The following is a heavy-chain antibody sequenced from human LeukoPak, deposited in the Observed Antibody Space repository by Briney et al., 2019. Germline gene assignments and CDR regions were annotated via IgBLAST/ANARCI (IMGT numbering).Heavy chain of an antibody. J-gene: IGHJ3*02. CDR3: ARGPPPSLLGLDI. CDR1: GYIFSNYY. Sequence: SVKVSCKASGYIFSNYYMHWVRQAPGQGLEWMGWINPDSGDTNYAQKFQGRVSMTRDTSISTAYMELSSLRSDDTAVYYCARGPPPSLLGLDIWGQGTMVTVSS. CDR2: INPDSGDT. V-gene: IGHV1-2*02. D-gene: IGHD7-27*01.